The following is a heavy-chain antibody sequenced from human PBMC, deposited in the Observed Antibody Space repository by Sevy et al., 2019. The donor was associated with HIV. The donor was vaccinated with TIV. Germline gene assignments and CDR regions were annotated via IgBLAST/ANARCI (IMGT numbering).Heavy chain of an antibody. Sequence: GESLKISCKGSGYTFTTYWIAWVRQMPGKGLEWMGIIYPDDSNTRYSPSFQGQVTISADKSISTANLQWSGLKASDTAIYYCARLEPRGNYYYGMDIWGQWTPVTVSS. D-gene: IGHD1-26*01. J-gene: IGHJ6*02. V-gene: IGHV5-51*01. CDR1: GYTFTTYW. CDR3: ARLEPRGNYYYGMDI. CDR2: IYPDDSNT.